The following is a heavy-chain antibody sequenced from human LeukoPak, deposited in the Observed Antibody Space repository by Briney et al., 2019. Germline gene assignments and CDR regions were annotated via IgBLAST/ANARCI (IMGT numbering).Heavy chain of an antibody. V-gene: IGHV4-34*01. J-gene: IGHJ6*02. CDR3: GRATRYCSSTSCPTRGMDV. CDR2: INHSGST. Sequence: SETLSLTCAVYGGSFSGYYWSWIRQPPGKGLEWIGEINHSGSTNYNPSLKSRVTISVDTSKNQFSLKLSSVTAADTAVYYCGRATRYCSSTSCPTRGMDVWGQGTTVTVSS. CDR1: GGSFSGYY. D-gene: IGHD2-2*01.